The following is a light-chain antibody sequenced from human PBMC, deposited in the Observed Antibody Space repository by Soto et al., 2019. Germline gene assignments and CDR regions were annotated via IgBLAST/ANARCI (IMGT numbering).Light chain of an antibody. CDR3: RQRGKWPST. Sequence: EVVLTQSADTLSLSPGETATLSCSASQSVDRYVAWYQQKVGQAPRPLIYDAYTRATGVGARFAGSGSETDFSLTITSLEPEDFAVYYCRQRGKWPSTFGPGSKVDIK. V-gene: IGKV3-11*01. J-gene: IGKJ2*02. CDR2: DAY. CDR1: QSVDRY.